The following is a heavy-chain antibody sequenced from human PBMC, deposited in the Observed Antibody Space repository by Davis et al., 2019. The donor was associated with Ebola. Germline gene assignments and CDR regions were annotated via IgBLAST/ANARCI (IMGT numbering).Heavy chain of an antibody. CDR2: INSDGSTT. D-gene: IGHD3-22*01. CDR1: GFTLSGYW. V-gene: IGHV3-74*01. CDR3: ARDRYSYHSSFSN. J-gene: IGHJ4*02. Sequence: PGGSLRLSCAASGFTLSGYWMHWVRQAPGMRLVWVSRINSDGSTTTYADSVRGRFTISRDNAKNTLYLQMNSLRAEDTAVYYCARDRYSYHSSFSNWGQGTPVTVSS.